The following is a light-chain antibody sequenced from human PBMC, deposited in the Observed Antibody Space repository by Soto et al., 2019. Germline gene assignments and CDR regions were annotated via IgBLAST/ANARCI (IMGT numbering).Light chain of an antibody. J-gene: IGLJ2*01. V-gene: IGLV2-14*01. CDR2: EVS. CDR1: SSDVGNYNY. Sequence: QTVVTQPPSASGTPGQRVTISCTGTSSDVGNYNYVSWYQQHPGKAPKLMIYEVSNRPSGVSNRFSGSKSGNTASLTISGLQAEDEADYYCSSYTTRNTLVFGGGTKLTVL. CDR3: SSYTTRNTLV.